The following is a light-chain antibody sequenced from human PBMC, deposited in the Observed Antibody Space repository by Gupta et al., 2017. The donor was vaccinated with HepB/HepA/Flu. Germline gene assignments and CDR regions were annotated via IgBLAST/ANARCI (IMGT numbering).Light chain of an antibody. CDR3: HQLMAYRLT. CDR1: HDLKPH. Sequence: DIQLTQSPSFLSASVGDRVTITCRASHDLKPHFAWYQQKPGRAPKLLIYAASTLQSGVPSRFSGGGSGTAFTLTIISMQPEDFTTSYCHQLMAYRLTFGAGTKVE. V-gene: IGKV1-9*01. CDR2: AAS. J-gene: IGKJ4*01.